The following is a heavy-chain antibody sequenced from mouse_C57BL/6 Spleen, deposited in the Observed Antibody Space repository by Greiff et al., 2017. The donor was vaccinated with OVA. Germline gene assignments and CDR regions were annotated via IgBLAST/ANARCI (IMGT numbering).Heavy chain of an antibody. D-gene: IGHD4-1*01. J-gene: IGHJ4*01. Sequence: EVKVEESGPGLVKPSQSLSLTCSVTGYSITSGYYWNWIRQFPGNKLEWMGYISYDGSNNYNPSLKNRISITRDTSKNQFFLKLNSVTTEDTATYYCARGWDLYAMDYWGQGTSVTVSS. CDR2: ISYDGSN. V-gene: IGHV3-6*01. CDR3: ARGWDLYAMDY. CDR1: GYSITSGYY.